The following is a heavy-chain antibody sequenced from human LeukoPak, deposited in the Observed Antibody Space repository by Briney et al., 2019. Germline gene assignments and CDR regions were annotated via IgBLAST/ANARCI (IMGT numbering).Heavy chain of an antibody. CDR3: ARVGSGSAFDI. CDR1: GFTLSSFD. J-gene: IGHJ3*02. V-gene: IGHV3-13*04. Sequence: HSGGSLTLSCAPSGFTLSSFDMHWARQTTGKGLEWVSSVGTAGDIFYLGSVKARFPISREQAKNSLYLHMNSLRPAHTAVYYCARVGSGSAFDIWGQGTKVTVSS. CDR2: VGTAGDI. D-gene: IGHD1-26*01.